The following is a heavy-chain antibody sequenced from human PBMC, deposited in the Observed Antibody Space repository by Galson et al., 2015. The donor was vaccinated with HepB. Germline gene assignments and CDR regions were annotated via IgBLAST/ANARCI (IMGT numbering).Heavy chain of an antibody. V-gene: IGHV5-51*01. CDR2: IYPHDSDT. Sequence: QSGAEVKKSGESLKISCQCSGYSFITYWIGWVRQMPGKGLEWMGIIYPHDSDTRYSPSFQGQVTISADKSINTAYLQWSSLKASDTAMYYCVRPGLPYSGSSHSRLDYWGQGTLVTVSS. J-gene: IGHJ4*02. D-gene: IGHD1-26*01. CDR3: VRPGLPYSGSSHSRLDY. CDR1: GYSFITYW.